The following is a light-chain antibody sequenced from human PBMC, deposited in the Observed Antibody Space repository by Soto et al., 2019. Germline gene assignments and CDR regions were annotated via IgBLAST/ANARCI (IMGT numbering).Light chain of an antibody. CDR2: GAS. CDR3: QQYGSSGT. CDR1: QSVSNNY. V-gene: IGKV3-20*01. J-gene: IGKJ1*01. Sequence: MGLTPSPGTRSLTPRERAVLCGRASQSVSNNYLAWYQQKPGQAPRLLIYGASNRATGIPDRFSGSGSGTDFTLSISRLEHEDFAVYYWQQYGSSGTFGQGTKVDIK.